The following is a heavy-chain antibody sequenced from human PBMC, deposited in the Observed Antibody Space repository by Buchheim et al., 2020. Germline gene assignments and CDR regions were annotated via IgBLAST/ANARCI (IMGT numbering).Heavy chain of an antibody. D-gene: IGHD3-16*01. Sequence: QEQLAESGGGVVRPGGDLRISCTASGFPFETYSMFWVRQSPGKGLEWLARITYDGSHKTYAESVKGRFAVSRDTSKSELYLNLNSLRSEDTAMYFCARQWGTSDSFYLWGQGT. J-gene: IGHJ3*01. V-gene: IGHV3-30*09. CDR2: ITYDGSHK. CDR1: GFPFETYS. CDR3: ARQWGTSDSFYL.